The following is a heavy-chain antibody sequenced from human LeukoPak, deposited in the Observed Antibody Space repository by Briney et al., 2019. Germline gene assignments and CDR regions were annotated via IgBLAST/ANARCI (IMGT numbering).Heavy chain of an antibody. CDR2: ISSSSSYI. CDR3: ARDGSGYYGSGNFDY. V-gene: IGHV3-21*01. CDR1: GFTFSSYS. D-gene: IGHD3-10*01. Sequence: GGSLRLSCAASGFTFSSYSMNWVRQAPGKGLEWVSPISSSSSYIYYADSVKGRFTISRDNAKNSLYLQMNSLRAEDTAVYYCARDGSGYYGSGNFDYWGQGTLVTVSS. J-gene: IGHJ4*02.